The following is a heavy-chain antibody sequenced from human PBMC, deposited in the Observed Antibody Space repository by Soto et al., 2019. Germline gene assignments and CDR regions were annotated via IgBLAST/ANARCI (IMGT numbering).Heavy chain of an antibody. J-gene: IGHJ4*02. CDR2: ISYDGSNK. V-gene: IGHV3-30*03. Sequence: QVQLVESGGGVVQPGRSLRLSCAASGFTFSHYGIHWVRQAPGKGLEWLAVISYDGSNKHYADSVKGRFTVSRDKSKNTLYLQMNSLRAEDTAVYFCARYSGKYKGTIDYWGQGTLVTVSS. D-gene: IGHD1-26*01. CDR1: GFTFSHYG. CDR3: ARYSGKYKGTIDY.